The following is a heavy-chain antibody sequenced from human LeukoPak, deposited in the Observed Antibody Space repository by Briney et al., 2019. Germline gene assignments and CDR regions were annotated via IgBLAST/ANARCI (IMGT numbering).Heavy chain of an antibody. J-gene: IGHJ4*02. CDR2: IYYSGST. CDR3: ARRTWDYYGSGTYYFDY. CDR1: GGSISSSSYY. D-gene: IGHD3-10*01. Sequence: PSETLSLTCTVSGGSISSSSYYWGWIRQPPGKGLEWIGSIYYSGSTYYNPSLKSRVTISVDTSKNQFSLKLSSVTAADTAVYYCARRTWDYYGSGTYYFDYWGQGTLVTVSS. V-gene: IGHV4-39*01.